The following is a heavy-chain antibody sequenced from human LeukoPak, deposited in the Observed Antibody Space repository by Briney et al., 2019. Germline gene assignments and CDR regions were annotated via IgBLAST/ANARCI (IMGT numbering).Heavy chain of an antibody. CDR3: ARHRIDYGDYVTPPDY. Sequence: SETLSLTCAVYGGSFSGYYWSWIRQPPGKGLEWIGEINHSGSTNYNPSLKSRVTISVDTSKNQFSLKLSSVTAADTAVYYCARHRIDYGDYVTPPDYWGQGTLVTVSS. D-gene: IGHD4-17*01. V-gene: IGHV4-34*01. CDR2: INHSGST. J-gene: IGHJ4*02. CDR1: GGSFSGYY.